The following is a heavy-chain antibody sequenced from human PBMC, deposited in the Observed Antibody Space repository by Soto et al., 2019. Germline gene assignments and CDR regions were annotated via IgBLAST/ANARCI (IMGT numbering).Heavy chain of an antibody. CDR3: AKDLAALWIQAGFHS. J-gene: IGHJ5*01. V-gene: IGHV3-30*18. Sequence: QVQLVESGGGVVQPGRSLRLSCAASGFTFSSYGMHWVRQAPGKGLEWVAVISFDGSNKYYADSVKGRFTISRDNSKNTLYLQMNSLRGEDTAVYYSAKDLAALWIQAGFHSWGQGTLVTVSS. D-gene: IGHD5-18*01. CDR2: ISFDGSNK. CDR1: GFTFSSYG.